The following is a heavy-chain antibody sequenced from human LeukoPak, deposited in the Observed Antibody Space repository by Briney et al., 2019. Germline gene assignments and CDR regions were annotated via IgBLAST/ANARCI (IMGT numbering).Heavy chain of an antibody. D-gene: IGHD2-15*01. CDR3: VLAPNSNWFDF. CDR2: IHYSGSS. J-gene: IGHJ4*02. Sequence: LSETLSLTCSVSGDSISSFYWNWIRQSPGRGLEWIGNIHYSGSSIYNPSLRSRVTMSIDTSKKQFFLKLRSVTAADTAVYYCVLAPNSNWFDFWGQGTLVTVSS. V-gene: IGHV4-59*08. CDR1: GDSISSFY.